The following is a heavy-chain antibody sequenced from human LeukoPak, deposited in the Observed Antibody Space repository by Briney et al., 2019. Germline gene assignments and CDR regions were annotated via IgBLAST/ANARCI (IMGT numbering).Heavy chain of an antibody. J-gene: IGHJ3*02. CDR3: ARCRGYSSSWARTFDI. V-gene: IGHV4-59*01. CDR2: IYYNGSP. D-gene: IGHD6-13*01. Sequence: SETLSLTWSVSGASISSYYWSWIRQPPGKGLEWIGYIYYNGSPNYNPSLKSRVTMSLDTSENQFSLKLTSVTAADTAVYYCARCRGYSSSWARTFDIWGQGTMVTVSS. CDR1: GASISSYY.